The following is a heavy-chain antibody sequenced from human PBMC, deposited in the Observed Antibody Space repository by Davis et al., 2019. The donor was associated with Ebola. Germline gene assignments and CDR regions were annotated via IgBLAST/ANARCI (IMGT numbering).Heavy chain of an antibody. CDR3: ARHPSIMITFGGVIESVDP. CDR2: IYPGDSDT. V-gene: IGHV5-51*01. D-gene: IGHD3-16*01. CDR1: GYSFTSYW. J-gene: IGHJ5*02. Sequence: GESLKISCKGSGYSFTSYWIGWVRQMPGKGLEWMGIIYPGDSDTRYSPSFQGQVTISADKSISTAYLQWSSLKASDTAMYYCARHPSIMITFGGVIESVDPWGQGTLVTVSS.